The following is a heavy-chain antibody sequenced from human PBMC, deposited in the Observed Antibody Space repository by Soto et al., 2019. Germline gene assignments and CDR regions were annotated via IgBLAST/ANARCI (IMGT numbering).Heavy chain of an antibody. D-gene: IGHD2-15*01. CDR1: GGSISSYY. Sequence: PSETLSLTCTVSGGSISSYYWSWIRKPPGKGLEWIGYIYYSGSTNYNPSLKSRVIISVDTSKNQFSLRLNSVTAADTAVYLCARVEAAKCFAHWGQGTLVTVSS. CDR2: IYYSGST. CDR3: ARVEAAKCFAH. J-gene: IGHJ4*02. V-gene: IGHV4-59*08.